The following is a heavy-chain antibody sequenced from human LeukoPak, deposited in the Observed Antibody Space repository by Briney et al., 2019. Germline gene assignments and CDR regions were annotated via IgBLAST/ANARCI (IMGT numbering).Heavy chain of an antibody. J-gene: IGHJ4*02. V-gene: IGHV3-30*18. CDR2: ISYDGSNK. CDR1: GFTFSSFG. CDR3: AKEYCSNSVCHSLDY. D-gene: IGHD2-8*01. Sequence: GGSLRLSCVASGFTFSSFGMHWVRQAPGKGLEWVAVISYDGSNKYYADSVKGRFTFSRDNSKNTLYLQMNSLRAEDTAVYYCAKEYCSNSVCHSLDYWGQGTLVTVSS.